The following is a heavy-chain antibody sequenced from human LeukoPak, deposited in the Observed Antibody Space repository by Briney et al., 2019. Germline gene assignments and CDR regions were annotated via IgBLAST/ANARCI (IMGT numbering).Heavy chain of an antibody. CDR2: INHSGST. V-gene: IGHV4-34*01. CDR1: GGSFSGYY. D-gene: IGHD3-10*01. J-gene: IGHJ5*02. CDR3: ARDSGTTGEVKFDP. Sequence: SQTLSLTCAVYGGSFSGYYWSWIRQPPGKGLEWIGEINHSGSTNYNPSLKSRVTISVDTSKNQFSLKLSSVTAADTAVYYCARDSGTTGEVKFDPWGQGTLVTVSS.